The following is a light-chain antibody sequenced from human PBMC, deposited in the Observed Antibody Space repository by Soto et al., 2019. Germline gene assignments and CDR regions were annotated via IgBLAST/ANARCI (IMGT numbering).Light chain of an antibody. V-gene: IGKV3-11*01. CDR2: DAS. CDR3: QQRSNWPRT. Sequence: EIVLTQSPATLSLSPGERATLSCRASQSVSSYLAWYQQKPGQAPRLLLYDASNRATGIPARFSGIGSGTDFTLAISSLEPEDFAVYYCQQRSNWPRTFGQGTKLEIK. J-gene: IGKJ2*01. CDR1: QSVSSY.